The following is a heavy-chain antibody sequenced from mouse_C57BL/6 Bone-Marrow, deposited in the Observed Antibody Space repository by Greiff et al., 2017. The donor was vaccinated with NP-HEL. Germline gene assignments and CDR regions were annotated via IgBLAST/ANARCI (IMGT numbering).Heavy chain of an antibody. D-gene: IGHD3-2*02. CDR3: ARCQALKGYAMDY. V-gene: IGHV1-81*01. CDR2: IYPRSGNT. CDR1: GYTFTSYG. Sequence: VQLQESGAELARPGASVKLSCKASGYTFTSYGISWVKQRTGQGLEWIGEIYPRSGNTYYNEKFKGKATLTADKSSSTAYMELRSLTSEDSAVYFCARCQALKGYAMDYWGQGTSVTVSS. J-gene: IGHJ4*01.